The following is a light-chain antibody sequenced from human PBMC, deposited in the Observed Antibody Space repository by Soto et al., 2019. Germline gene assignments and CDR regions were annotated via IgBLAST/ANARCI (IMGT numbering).Light chain of an antibody. CDR2: GAS. J-gene: IGKJ2*01. CDR3: HQYNKWPPT. V-gene: IGKV3-15*01. CDR1: QSVSTD. Sequence: ELVMTQSPASLSVSPGERATLSCRATQSVSTDLAWYQQKPGQAPRLLIYGASTRATDIAARFSGSGSGTEFTLTISSLQSEDFAVYYSHQYNKWPPTFGQGTRLEIK.